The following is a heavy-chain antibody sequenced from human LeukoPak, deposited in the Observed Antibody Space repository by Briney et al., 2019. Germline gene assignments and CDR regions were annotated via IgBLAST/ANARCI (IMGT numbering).Heavy chain of an antibody. CDR1: GFTFSNYW. CDR3: AKDPMSSS. Sequence: AGGSLRLSCVASGFTFSNYWMHWVRQAPGKGLEWVAFIRYDGSNKYYADSVKGRFTISRDNSKNTLYLQMNSLRAEDTAVYYCAKDPMSSSWGQGTLVTVSS. D-gene: IGHD6-19*01. J-gene: IGHJ4*02. CDR2: IRYDGSNK. V-gene: IGHV3-30*02.